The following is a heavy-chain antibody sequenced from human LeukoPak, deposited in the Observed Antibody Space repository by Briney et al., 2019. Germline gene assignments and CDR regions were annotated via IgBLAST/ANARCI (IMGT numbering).Heavy chain of an antibody. J-gene: IGHJ4*02. Sequence: GASVKVSCKASGYTFTSYAMHWVRQAPGQRLEWMGWINAGNGNTKYSQEFQGRVTITRDTSASTAYMELSSLRSEDMAVYYCARDGAYDSSGYYPFFDCWGQGTLVTVSS. CDR3: ARDGAYDSSGYYPFFDC. D-gene: IGHD3-22*01. CDR2: INAGNGNT. V-gene: IGHV1-3*03. CDR1: GYTFTSYA.